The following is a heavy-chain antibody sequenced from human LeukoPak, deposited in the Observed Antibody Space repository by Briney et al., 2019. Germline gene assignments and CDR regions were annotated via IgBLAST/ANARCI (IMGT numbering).Heavy chain of an antibody. CDR2: IRYDGSNK. Sequence: GGSLRLSCAASGFTFSSYGMHWVRQAPGKGLEWVAFIRYDGSNKYYADSVKGRFTISRDNSKNTLYLQMNSLRAEDTAVYYCAKDGARVATIQSTITHYYYYMDVWGKGTTVTISS. V-gene: IGHV3-30*02. D-gene: IGHD5-12*01. CDR3: AKDGARVATIQSTITHYYYYMDV. J-gene: IGHJ6*03. CDR1: GFTFSSYG.